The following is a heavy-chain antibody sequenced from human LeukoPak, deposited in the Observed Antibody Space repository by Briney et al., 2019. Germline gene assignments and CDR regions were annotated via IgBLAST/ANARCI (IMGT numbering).Heavy chain of an antibody. V-gene: IGHV3-64D*09. D-gene: IGHD3-10*01. CDR3: VKARLLWFGEFSIDY. CDR1: GFTFSSYA. CDR2: ISSNGGST. J-gene: IGHJ4*02. Sequence: PGGSLRLSCSASGFTFSSYAMHWVRQAPGKGLEYVSAISSNGGSTYYADSVKGRFTISRDNSKNTLYLQMSSLRAEDTAVYYCVKARLLWFGEFSIDYWGQGTLVTVSS.